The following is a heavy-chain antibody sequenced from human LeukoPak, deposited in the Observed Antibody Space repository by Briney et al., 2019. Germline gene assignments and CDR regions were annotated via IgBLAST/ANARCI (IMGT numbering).Heavy chain of an antibody. CDR2: MNPNSANT. CDR1: GYTFTSYD. D-gene: IGHD3-9*01. V-gene: IGHV1-8*01. CDR3: ARDRGYDILTGYYTARTDY. Sequence: ASVKVSCKASGYTFTSYDINWVRQATGQGLEWMGWMNPNSANTGYAQKFQGRVTMTRNTSISTAYMELSSLRSEDTAVYYCARDRGYDILTGYYTARTDYWGQGTLVTVSS. J-gene: IGHJ4*02.